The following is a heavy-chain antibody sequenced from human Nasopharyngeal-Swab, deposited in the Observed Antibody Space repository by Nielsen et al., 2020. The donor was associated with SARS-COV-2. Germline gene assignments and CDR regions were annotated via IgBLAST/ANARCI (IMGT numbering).Heavy chain of an antibody. D-gene: IGHD2-2*01. V-gene: IGHV3-7*01. CDR1: GFTFSSYW. CDR3: ARDGVVPAAMSYYYYYGMDV. Sequence: GGSLRLSCAASGFTFSSYWMSWVRQAPGKGLEWVANIKQDGSEKYYVDSVKGRFTISRDNAKNSLYLQMHSLRAEDTAVYYCARDGVVPAAMSYYYYYGMDVWGQGTTVTVSS. CDR2: IKQDGSEK. J-gene: IGHJ6*02.